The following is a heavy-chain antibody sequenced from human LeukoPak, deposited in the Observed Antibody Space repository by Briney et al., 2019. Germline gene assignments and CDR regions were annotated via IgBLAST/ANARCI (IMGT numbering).Heavy chain of an antibody. CDR1: GFTFSSYA. CDR3: RIVVVVDATPSYYGMDV. V-gene: IGHV3-23*01. J-gene: IGHJ6*02. Sequence: GGSLRLSCAASGFTFSSYAMSWVRQAPGKGLEWVSAISGSGGSTYYADSVKGRFTIPRNNSKNTLDLQMNRLRGEDTAVYYARIVVVVDATPSYYGMDVWGQGTTVTVSS. CDR2: ISGSGGST. D-gene: IGHD2-15*01.